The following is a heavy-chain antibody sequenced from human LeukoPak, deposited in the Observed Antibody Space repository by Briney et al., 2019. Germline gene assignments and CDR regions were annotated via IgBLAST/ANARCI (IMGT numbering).Heavy chain of an antibody. CDR1: GGSISSYY. J-gene: IGHJ4*02. CDR3: ARNGGGWSFDY. Sequence: PSETLSLTCTVSGGSISSYYWSWIRQSPGKGLEWIGYMSYSGSTNYNPSLESRVTISVDTSKNQFYLKLTSVTAADTAVYYCARNGGGWSFDYWGQGTLVTVSS. D-gene: IGHD6-19*01. V-gene: IGHV4-59*08. CDR2: MSYSGST.